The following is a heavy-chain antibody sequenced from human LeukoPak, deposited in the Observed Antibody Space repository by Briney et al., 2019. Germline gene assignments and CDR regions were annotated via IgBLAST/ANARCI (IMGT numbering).Heavy chain of an antibody. Sequence: GASVKVSCKASGYTFINYDINWVRQATGQGLEWMGWMNPYRGNTGYAQKFQGRVTITRNTSISTAYMELSSLRSVDTAVYYCARTAAHIPSYYYYMDVWGKGTTVIVSS. CDR1: GYTFINYD. V-gene: IGHV1-8*03. CDR3: ARTAAHIPSYYYYMDV. D-gene: IGHD6-13*01. J-gene: IGHJ6*03. CDR2: MNPYRGNT.